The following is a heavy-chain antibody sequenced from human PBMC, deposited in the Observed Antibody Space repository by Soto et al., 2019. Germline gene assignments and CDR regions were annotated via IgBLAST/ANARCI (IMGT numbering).Heavy chain of an antibody. V-gene: IGHV3-74*01. J-gene: IGHJ4*02. CDR1: GFTFSNYW. Sequence: EVQLVESGGGLVQPGGSLRLSCAASGFTFSNYWMHWVRQVPGKGLVWVSRINSDGRNTSYADFVKGRFTISRDNAKNTLDLQMDSLGAEDTAVYYCARLLAVAGINYWGQGTLVTVSS. CDR2: INSDGRNT. CDR3: ARLLAVAGINY. D-gene: IGHD6-19*01.